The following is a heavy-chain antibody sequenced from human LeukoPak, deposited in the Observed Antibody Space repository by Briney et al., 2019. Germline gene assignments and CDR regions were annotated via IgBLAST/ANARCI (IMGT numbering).Heavy chain of an antibody. CDR2: ISGSSSYI. D-gene: IGHD1-26*01. J-gene: IGHJ4*02. CDR3: ARGRYGSYASDY. CDR1: GFTFSSYS. Sequence: GGSLRLSCAASGFTFSSYSMNWVRQAPGKGLEWASSISGSSSYISYADSMKGRFTISRDNAKNSLYLQMNSLRAEDTAVYYCARGRYGSYASDYWGQGTLVTVSS. V-gene: IGHV3-21*01.